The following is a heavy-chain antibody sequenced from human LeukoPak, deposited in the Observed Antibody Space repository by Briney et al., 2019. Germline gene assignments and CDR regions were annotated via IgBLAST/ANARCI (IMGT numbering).Heavy chain of an antibody. CDR1: GGTFSSYA. V-gene: IGHV1-69*06. CDR2: IIPIFGTA. D-gene: IGHD2-8*02. J-gene: IGHJ4*02. CDR3: AHEGGGVYSVLPPR. Sequence: SVKVSCKASGGTFSSYAISWVRQAPGQGLEWMGGIIPIFGTANYAQKFQGRVTITADKSTSTAYMELSSLRSEDTAVYYCAHEGGGVYSVLPPRWGQGTLVTVSS.